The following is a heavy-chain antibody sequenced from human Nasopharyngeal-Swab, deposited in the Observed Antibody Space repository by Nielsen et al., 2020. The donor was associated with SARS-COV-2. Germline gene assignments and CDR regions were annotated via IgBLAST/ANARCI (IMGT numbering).Heavy chain of an antibody. J-gene: IGHJ4*02. D-gene: IGHD3/OR15-3a*01. CDR3: VKDRSGSWTFDY. CDR1: GVTLSSSA. V-gene: IGHV3-30*18. Sequence: GGSLRLSCEASGVTLSSSAMHWVRQSPGKGLEWLAVISPDGSTNYADSARGRFTISRASSKNTLYLQMNSLRGEDTALFYCVKDRSGSWTFDYWGQGTQVTVSS. CDR2: ISPDGST.